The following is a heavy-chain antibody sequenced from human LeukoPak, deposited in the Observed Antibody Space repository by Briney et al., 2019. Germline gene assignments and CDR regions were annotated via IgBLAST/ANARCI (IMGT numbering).Heavy chain of an antibody. J-gene: IGHJ4*02. D-gene: IGHD2-8*02. CDR2: ISGSGGST. Sequence: GGSLRLSCAASGFTFSIYAMSWVRQAPGKGLEWVSAISGSGGSTYYADSVKGRFTISRDNAKNSLYLQMNSLRAEDTAVYYCAKSAGGYVFDYWGQGTLVTVSS. V-gene: IGHV3-23*01. CDR1: GFTFSIYA. CDR3: AKSAGGYVFDY.